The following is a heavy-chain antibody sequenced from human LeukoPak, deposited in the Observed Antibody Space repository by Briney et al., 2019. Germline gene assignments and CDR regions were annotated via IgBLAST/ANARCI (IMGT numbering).Heavy chain of an antibody. CDR1: GFTFSSYS. J-gene: IGHJ6*03. CDR3: ARDHCSGGSRYSYYYYYYMDV. V-gene: IGHV3-21*01. Sequence: GGSLRLSCAASGFTFSSYSMNWVRQAPGKGLEWVSSISSSSSYIYYADSVKGRFTISRDNAKNSLYLQMNSLRAEDTAVYYCARDHCSGGSRYSYYYYYYMDVWGKGTTVTIS. CDR2: ISSSSSYI. D-gene: IGHD2-15*01.